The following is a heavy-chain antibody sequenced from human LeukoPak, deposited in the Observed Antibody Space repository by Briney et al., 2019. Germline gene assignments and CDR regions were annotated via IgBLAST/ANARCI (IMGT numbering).Heavy chain of an antibody. J-gene: IGHJ4*02. D-gene: IGHD6-13*01. CDR2: IWYDGSNK. V-gene: IGHV3-33*01. CDR1: GFTFSSYG. CDR3: ARDFRRTEQQLVLGYFDY. Sequence: PGRSLRLSCAASGFTFSSYGMHWVRQAPGKGLEWVAVIWYDGSNKYYADSVKGRFTISRDNSKNTLYLQMNSLRAEDTAVYYCARDFRRTEQQLVLGYFDYWGQGTLVTVSS.